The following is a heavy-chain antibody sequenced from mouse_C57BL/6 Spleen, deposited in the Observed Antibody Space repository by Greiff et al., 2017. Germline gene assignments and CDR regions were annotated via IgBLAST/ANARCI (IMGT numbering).Heavy chain of an antibody. Sequence: VHLVESGPELVKPGASVKISCKASGYAFSSSWMNWVKQRPGKGLEWIGRIYPGDGDTNDNGKFKGKATLTADKSSSTAYMQLSSLTSEDSAVYFCATYYSNYPFAYWGQGTLVTVSA. D-gene: IGHD2-5*01. CDR3: ATYYSNYPFAY. V-gene: IGHV1-82*01. J-gene: IGHJ3*01. CDR1: GYAFSSSW. CDR2: IYPGDGDT.